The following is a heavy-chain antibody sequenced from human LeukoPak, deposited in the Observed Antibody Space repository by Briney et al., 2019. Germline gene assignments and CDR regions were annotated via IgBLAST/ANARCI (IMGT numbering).Heavy chain of an antibody. CDR3: AKGALASGWYYFDY. CDR1: GLTFSSYV. D-gene: IGHD6-19*01. J-gene: IGHJ4*02. V-gene: IGHV3-23*01. Sequence: GGSLRLSCAASGLTFSSYVMSWVRQAPGKGLEWVSAISGSGGSTYYADSVKGRFTISRDNSKNTLYLQMNSLRAEDTAVYYCAKGALASGWYYFDYWGQGTLVTVSS. CDR2: ISGSGGST.